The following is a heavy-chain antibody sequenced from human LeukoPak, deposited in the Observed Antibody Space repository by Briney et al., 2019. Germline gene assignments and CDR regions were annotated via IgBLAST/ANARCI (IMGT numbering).Heavy chain of an antibody. CDR2: IYYSGST. Sequence: SETLSLTCTVSGGSISGSSNYWGWIRQPPGKGLEWIGNIYYSGSTYYNPSLKSRVAISVDTSRKQFSLRLTSVTAADTAVYYCARTSSYTTLTGYHWFDPWGQGTLVIVSS. D-gene: IGHD3-9*01. V-gene: IGHV4-39*01. CDR1: GGSISGSSNY. CDR3: ARTSSYTTLTGYHWFDP. J-gene: IGHJ5*02.